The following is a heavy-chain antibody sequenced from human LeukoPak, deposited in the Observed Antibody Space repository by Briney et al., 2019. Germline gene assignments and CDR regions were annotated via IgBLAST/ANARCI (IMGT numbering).Heavy chain of an antibody. D-gene: IGHD4-17*01. J-gene: IGHJ4*02. CDR2: ISAYNGNT. CDR3: ARDEPHYGDYGGEFDY. CDR1: GYTFTSYG. Sequence: ASVKVSCKASGYTFTSYGISWVRQAPGQGLEWMGWISAYNGNTNYAQKIQGRVTMTTDTSTSTAYMELRSLRSDDTAVYYCARDEPHYGDYGGEFDYWGQGTLVTVSS. V-gene: IGHV1-18*01.